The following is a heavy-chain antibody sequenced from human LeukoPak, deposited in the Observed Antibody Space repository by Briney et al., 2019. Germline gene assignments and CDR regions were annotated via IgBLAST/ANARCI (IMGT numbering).Heavy chain of an antibody. CDR2: IYYSGST. V-gene: IGHV4-59*01. J-gene: IGHJ4*02. Sequence: PSETLSLTCTVSGGSISSYYWSCIRQPPGKGLEWIGYIYYSGSTNYNPSLKSRVTISVDTSKNQFSLKLSSVTAADTAVYYCARGTSGAGPSWGQGTLVTVSS. CDR1: GGSISSYY. D-gene: IGHD3-16*01. CDR3: ARGTSGAGPS.